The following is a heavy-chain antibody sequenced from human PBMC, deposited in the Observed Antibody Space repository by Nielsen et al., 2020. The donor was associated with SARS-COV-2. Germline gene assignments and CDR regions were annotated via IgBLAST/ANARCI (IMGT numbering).Heavy chain of an antibody. CDR1: GYTFTSYG. Sequence: ASVNVSCKASGYTFTSYGISWVRQAPGQGLEWMGWISAYNGNTNYAQKLQGRVTMTTDTSTSTAYMELRSLRSDDTAVYYCARTTYYYDSSGLASFDYWGQGTLVTVSS. J-gene: IGHJ4*02. CDR2: ISAYNGNT. D-gene: IGHD3-22*01. V-gene: IGHV1-18*01. CDR3: ARTTYYYDSSGLASFDY.